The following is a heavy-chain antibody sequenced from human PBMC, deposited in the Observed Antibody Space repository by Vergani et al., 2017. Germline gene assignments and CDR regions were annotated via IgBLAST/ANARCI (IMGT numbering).Heavy chain of an antibody. D-gene: IGHD2-2*02. CDR2: IIPILGIA. Sequence: QVQLVQSGAEVKKPGSSVKVSCKASGGTFSSYTISWVRQAPGQGLEWMGRIIPILGIANYAQKFQGRVTITADKSTSTAYMELSRLRSDDTAVYYCARDGSGYCSSTSCYKGGYYYYYYMDVWGKGTTVTVSS. V-gene: IGHV1-69*08. CDR3: ARDGSGYCSSTSCYKGGYYYYYYMDV. CDR1: GGTFSSYT. J-gene: IGHJ6*03.